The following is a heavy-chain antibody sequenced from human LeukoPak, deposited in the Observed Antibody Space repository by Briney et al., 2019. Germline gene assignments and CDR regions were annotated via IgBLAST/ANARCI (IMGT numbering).Heavy chain of an antibody. V-gene: IGHV3-48*01. J-gene: IGHJ4*02. D-gene: IGHD1-1*01. CDR2: ITSDSNTI. Sequence: GGSLRLSCAASGFTFSIYSMNWVRQAPGKGLEWLSYITSDSNTIYYADSVKGRFTISRDNAKNSLYLQMNSLRAEDTAIYYCARDVSAVGGLERPATLGYWGQGTLVTVSS. CDR1: GFTFSIYS. CDR3: ARDVSAVGGLERPATLGY.